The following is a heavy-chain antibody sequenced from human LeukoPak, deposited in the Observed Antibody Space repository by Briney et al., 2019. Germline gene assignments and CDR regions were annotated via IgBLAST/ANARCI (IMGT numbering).Heavy chain of an antibody. CDR1: GGSISSYY. J-gene: IGHJ3*02. Sequence: SETLSLTYTFSGGSISSYYWSWIRQPPRKGLEWSGYIYYSGSTNYNPSLKSRVTIAVDTSKNQFSLKLSSVTAADTAVYYCARGPYDYVWGSYRYRDDAFDIWGQGTMVTVSS. D-gene: IGHD3-16*02. CDR3: ARGPYDYVWGSYRYRDDAFDI. CDR2: IYYSGST. V-gene: IGHV4-59*01.